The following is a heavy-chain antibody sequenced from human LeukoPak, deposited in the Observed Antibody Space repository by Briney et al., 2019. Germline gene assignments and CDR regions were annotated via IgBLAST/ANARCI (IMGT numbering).Heavy chain of an antibody. J-gene: IGHJ4*02. CDR2: ISSSSSYV. CDR3: ARDSSEWLDPNTHDY. D-gene: IGHD6-19*01. V-gene: IGHV3-21*01. Sequence: PGGSLRLSCAASGFTFSSNEMNWVRQAPGKGLEWVSSISSSSSYVYYADSVKGRFTISRDNAKNSLYLQMNSLRAEDTAVYYCARDSSEWLDPNTHDYWGQGTLVTVSS. CDR1: GFTFSSNE.